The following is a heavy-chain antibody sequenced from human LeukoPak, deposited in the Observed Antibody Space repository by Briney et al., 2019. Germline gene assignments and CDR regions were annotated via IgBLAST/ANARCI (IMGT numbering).Heavy chain of an antibody. CDR3: AKGRRYNILTGYYVSEVDP. V-gene: IGHV3-7*01. J-gene: IGHJ5*02. D-gene: IGHD3-9*01. Sequence: PGGPLRLSCAASGFTLSSHWMSWVPQAPGKGLVWLANIKQDGIEKYYVDSVKGRFTISRDNAKNSLYPQMNSLRAEDTAVYYCAKGRRYNILTGYYVSEVDPWGQGTQVTVSS. CDR2: IKQDGIEK. CDR1: GFTLSSHW.